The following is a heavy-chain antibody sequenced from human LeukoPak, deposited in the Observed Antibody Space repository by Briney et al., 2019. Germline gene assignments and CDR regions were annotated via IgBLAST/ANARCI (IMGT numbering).Heavy chain of an antibody. V-gene: IGHV4-4*09. D-gene: IGHD6-19*01. CDR2: IYTSGST. J-gene: IGHJ6*03. Sequence: PSETLSLTCTVSGGSISSYYWSWIRQPPGKGLEWIGYIYTSGSTNYNPSLKSRVTIPVDTSKNQFSLKLSSVTAADTAVYYCARVAAYYYYMDVWGKGTTVTVSS. CDR3: ARVAAYYYYMDV. CDR1: GGSISSYY.